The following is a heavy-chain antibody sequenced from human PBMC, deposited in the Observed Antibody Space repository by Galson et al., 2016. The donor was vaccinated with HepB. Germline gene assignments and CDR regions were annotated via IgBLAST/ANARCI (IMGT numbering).Heavy chain of an antibody. CDR3: ARQGGYHALPRDDY. V-gene: IGHV4-31*03. CDR1: GGSISSGGYY. J-gene: IGHJ4*02. CDR2: IYNSGST. D-gene: IGHD3-22*01. Sequence: TLSLTCSVSGGSISSGGYYWTWIRQHPGKGLELIGYIYNSGSTYYSPSLKSRITMSMDSSKNQFSLKLSSVTAADTAVYYCARQGGYHALPRDDYWGRGTLVTVSS.